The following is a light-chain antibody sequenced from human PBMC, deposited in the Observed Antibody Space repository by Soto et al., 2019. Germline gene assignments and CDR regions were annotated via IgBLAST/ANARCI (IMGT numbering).Light chain of an antibody. CDR2: GAA. J-gene: IGKJ1*01. Sequence: EIVLTQSPGTLSLSPGERATLSCRASQSVSTNYLAWYQQKPGQAPRLLIYGAANRATGIPDRFSGSGSGTDFTLTISRLEPEDFAVYHCQQYGISGTFGQGTKVDIK. CDR3: QQYGISGT. CDR1: QSVSTNY. V-gene: IGKV3-20*01.